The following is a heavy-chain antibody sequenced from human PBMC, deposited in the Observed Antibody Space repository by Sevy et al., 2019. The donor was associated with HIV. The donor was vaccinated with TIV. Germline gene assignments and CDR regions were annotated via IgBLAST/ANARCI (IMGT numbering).Heavy chain of an antibody. V-gene: IGHV3-23*01. Sequence: GGSLRLSCEASGFTFSSYAMSWVRQAPGKGLEWVSAISGSGGSTYYADSVKGRFTISRDNSKNTRYLQMNSLRAEDTAVYYCAKDHSGYDYYNYFDYWGQGTLVTVSS. CDR1: GFTFSSYA. CDR2: ISGSGGST. J-gene: IGHJ4*02. D-gene: IGHD5-12*01. CDR3: AKDHSGYDYYNYFDY.